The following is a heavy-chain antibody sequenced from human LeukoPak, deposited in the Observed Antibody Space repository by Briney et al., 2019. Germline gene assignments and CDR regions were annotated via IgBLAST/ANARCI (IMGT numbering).Heavy chain of an antibody. Sequence: GGSLRLSCAASAFTFSSYWMSWVRQAPGKGLEWVANIKQDESEKYYVDSLKGRFTISRDNAKNSLYLQMNSLRAEDTAVYYCARDKIEGPTKLDYWGQGILVTVSS. J-gene: IGHJ4*02. CDR3: ARDKIEGPTKLDY. D-gene: IGHD1-1*01. V-gene: IGHV3-7*01. CDR1: AFTFSSYW. CDR2: IKQDESEK.